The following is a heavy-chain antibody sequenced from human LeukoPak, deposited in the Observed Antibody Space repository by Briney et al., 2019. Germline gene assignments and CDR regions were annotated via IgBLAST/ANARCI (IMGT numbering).Heavy chain of an antibody. CDR3: ARGPTSRGVAFDY. D-gene: IGHD2-15*01. Sequence: ASVKVSCKASGYTFTSYDINWVRQATGQGLEWMGWMNPNSGNTGYAQKFQGRVTITRNTSISTAYMELSSLRSEDTAVYYCARGPTSRGVAFDYWGQGTLVTVSS. CDR2: MNPNSGNT. V-gene: IGHV1-8*03. CDR1: GYTFTSYD. J-gene: IGHJ4*02.